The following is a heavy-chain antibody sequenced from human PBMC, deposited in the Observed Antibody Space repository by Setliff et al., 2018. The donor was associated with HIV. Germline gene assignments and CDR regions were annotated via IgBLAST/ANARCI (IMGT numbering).Heavy chain of an antibody. CDR3: VRGSGYYYFDN. D-gene: IGHD3-22*01. CDR2: ISGNGGST. J-gene: IGHJ4*02. V-gene: IGHV3-23*01. Sequence: PGGSLRLSCAASGFTFSSYAMSWVRQAPGKGLEWVSGISGNGGSTYYADSVKGRFTISRDNSKNTLNLQMNSLRAEDTAVYYCVRGSGYYYFDNWGQGALVTVSS. CDR1: GFTFSSYA.